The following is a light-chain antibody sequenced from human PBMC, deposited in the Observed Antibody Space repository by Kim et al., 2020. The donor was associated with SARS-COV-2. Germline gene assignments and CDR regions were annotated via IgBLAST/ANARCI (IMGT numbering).Light chain of an antibody. Sequence: ENVLTQSPATLSLSPGERATISCRASESVDTYLAWYQQKPGQAPRLLMYDASNRATGVPARFSGSGSGTDFTLTISSLEPEDSAVYYCQQRLYWPLTFGGGTKVDIK. CDR2: DAS. J-gene: IGKJ4*01. CDR3: QQRLYWPLT. V-gene: IGKV3-11*01. CDR1: ESVDTY.